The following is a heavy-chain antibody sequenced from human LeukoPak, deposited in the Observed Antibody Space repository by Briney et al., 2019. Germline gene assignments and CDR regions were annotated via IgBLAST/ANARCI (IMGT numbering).Heavy chain of an antibody. J-gene: IGHJ3*02. CDR1: GFTFSSYE. CDR3: ARGGSYLSAFDI. D-gene: IGHD1-26*01. CDR2: IYSGGST. V-gene: IGHV3-53*01. Sequence: GGSLRLSRAASGFTFSSYEMNWVRQAPGKGLEWVSIIYSGGSTFYADSVKGRFTISRDNSKNTLYLQMNSLRAEDTAVYYCARGGSYLSAFDIWGQGTMVTVSS.